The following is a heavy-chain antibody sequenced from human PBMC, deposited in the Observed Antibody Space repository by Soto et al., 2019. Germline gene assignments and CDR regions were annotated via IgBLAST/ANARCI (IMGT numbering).Heavy chain of an antibody. CDR1: GYTFTRYY. Sequence: ASVKVACKASGYTFTRYYMHWVRQAPGQGLEWMGIINPSGGSTSYAQKFQGRVTMTRDTAKNQVSLKLTSVTAADPAVYFCARDASRSNLGYMDVWGQGTTVPVSS. J-gene: IGHJ6*03. CDR2: INPSGGST. CDR3: ARDASRSNLGYMDV. V-gene: IGHV1-46*01. D-gene: IGHD1-7*01.